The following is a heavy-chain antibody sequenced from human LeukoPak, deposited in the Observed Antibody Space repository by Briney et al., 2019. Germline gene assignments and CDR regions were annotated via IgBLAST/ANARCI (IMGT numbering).Heavy chain of an antibody. D-gene: IGHD2-2*01. CDR1: GGSISSGGYS. J-gene: IGHJ5*02. CDR3: ARGIGVVPAAMPVGCWFDP. V-gene: IGHV4-30-2*01. CDR2: IYHSGST. Sequence: SQTLSLTCAVSGGSISSGGYSWSWIRQPPGKGLEWIGYIYHSGSTYYNPSLKSRVTISVDRSKNQFSLKLSSVTAADTAVYYCARGIGVVPAAMPVGCWFDPWGQGTLVTVSS.